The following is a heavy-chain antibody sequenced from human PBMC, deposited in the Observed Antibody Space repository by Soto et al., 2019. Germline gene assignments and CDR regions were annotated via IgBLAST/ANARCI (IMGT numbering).Heavy chain of an antibody. CDR1: GGSISSGGYS. CDR3: ARGQVVAAQH. J-gene: IGHJ4*02. V-gene: IGHV4-30-2*01. Sequence: QLQLQESGSGLVKPSQTLSLTCAVSGGSISSGGYSWSWIRQPPGKGLEWIGYIYHSGSTYYNPSVKSRVTISVDRSKNKFSLKLSSVTDADTAEYYCARGQVVAAQHWGQGTLVTVSS. D-gene: IGHD2-15*01. CDR2: IYHSGST.